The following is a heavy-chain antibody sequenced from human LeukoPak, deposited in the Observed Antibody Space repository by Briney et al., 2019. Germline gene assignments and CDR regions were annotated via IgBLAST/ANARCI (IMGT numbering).Heavy chain of an antibody. Sequence: GGSLRLSCAASGITFTNYAMSWVRQAPGKGLEWVSGISGTGGSTYYADPVKGCFTISRDNAKNTLSLQMNSLRAEDTAVYYCAKDHRYCTSNTCYGEDDALGIWGQGTMVSVSS. D-gene: IGHD2-2*01. V-gene: IGHV3-23*01. CDR2: ISGTGGST. J-gene: IGHJ3*02. CDR3: AKDHRYCTSNTCYGEDDALGI. CDR1: GITFTNYA.